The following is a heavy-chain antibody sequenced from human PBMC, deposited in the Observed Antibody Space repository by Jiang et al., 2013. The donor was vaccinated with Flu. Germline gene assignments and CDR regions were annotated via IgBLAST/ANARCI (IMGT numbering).Heavy chain of an antibody. CDR3: ARAGGNGYMRNYFDF. Sequence: YGSGLVKPSQTLSLTCTVSGASITSGTYYWTWIRQSAGQGLEWLGRIYTTGSTDYNPSLESRVTISLDTSKNQFSLKLSSVTAADTAVYYCARAGGNGYMRNYFDFWGQGTVVAVSS. J-gene: IGHJ4*02. CDR2: IYTTGST. D-gene: IGHD5-24*01. V-gene: IGHV4-61*02. CDR1: GASITSGTYY.